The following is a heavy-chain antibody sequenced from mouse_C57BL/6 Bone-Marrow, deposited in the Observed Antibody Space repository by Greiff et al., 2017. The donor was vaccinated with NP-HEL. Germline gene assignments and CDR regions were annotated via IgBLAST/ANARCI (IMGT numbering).Heavy chain of an antibody. CDR3: ARSPVWYYDV. Sequence: VQLQQSVAELVRPGASVKLSCTASGFTIKNTYMHWVKQRPEQGLEWIGRIDPANGNTTYAPKFQGKATITADTSSNPAYLQLSSLTSEDTAIYYCARSPVWYYDVWGTGTTVTVSS. CDR1: GFTIKNTY. J-gene: IGHJ1*03. CDR2: IDPANGNT. V-gene: IGHV14-3*01.